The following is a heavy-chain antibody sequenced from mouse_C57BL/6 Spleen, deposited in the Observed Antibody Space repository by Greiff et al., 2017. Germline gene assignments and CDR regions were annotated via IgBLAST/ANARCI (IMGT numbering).Heavy chain of an antibody. V-gene: IGHV1-82*01. D-gene: IGHD4-1*01. Sequence: VKLMESGPELVKPGASVKISCKASGYAFSSSWMNWVKQRPGKGLEWIGRIYPGDGDTNYNGKFKGKATRTADKSSSTAYMQLSSLTAEDSAVYFCARVGTHYFDYWGQGTTLTVSS. J-gene: IGHJ2*01. CDR1: GYAFSSSW. CDR2: IYPGDGDT. CDR3: ARVGTHYFDY.